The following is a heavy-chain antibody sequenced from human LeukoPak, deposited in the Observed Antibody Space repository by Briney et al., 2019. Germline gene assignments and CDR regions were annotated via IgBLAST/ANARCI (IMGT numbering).Heavy chain of an antibody. CDR1: GFTFSIYT. Sequence: PGGSLRLSCAASGFTFSIYTMHWVRQAPGKGLEWVALVWYDGSNKYFADPVKGRFTISRDNSKNTLFLQMNSLRAEDTAVYYCARRDLERGLDYWGQGTLVTVSS. V-gene: IGHV3-33*08. CDR2: VWYDGSNK. D-gene: IGHD3/OR15-3a*01. J-gene: IGHJ4*02. CDR3: ARRDLERGLDY.